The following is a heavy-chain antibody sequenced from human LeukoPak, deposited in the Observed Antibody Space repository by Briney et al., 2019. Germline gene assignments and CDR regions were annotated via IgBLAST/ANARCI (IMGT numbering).Heavy chain of an antibody. D-gene: IGHD3-10*01. CDR2: ISSSSSYI. V-gene: IGHV3-21*04. Sequence: GGSLRLSCAASGFTFSSYSMNWVRQAPGKGLEWVSSISSSSSYIYYADSVKGRFTISRDNAKNSLYLQMNSLRAEDTAVYYCAKALLLWFGEFDAFDIWGQGTMVTVSS. CDR3: AKALLLWFGEFDAFDI. J-gene: IGHJ3*02. CDR1: GFTFSSYS.